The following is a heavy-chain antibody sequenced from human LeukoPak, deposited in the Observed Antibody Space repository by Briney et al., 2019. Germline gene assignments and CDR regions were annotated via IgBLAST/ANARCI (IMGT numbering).Heavy chain of an antibody. D-gene: IGHD3-22*01. Sequence: ASVKVSCKASGYTFTVYNMHWVGQAPGQGLEWMGWINPNSGGTNYAQKFQGRVTMTRDTSISTAYMELRRLRSDDTGVYYCGRVIEEDDYDSSGYQYWGQGTLVTVSS. CDR2: INPNSGGT. CDR3: GRVIEEDDYDSSGYQY. J-gene: IGHJ4*02. CDR1: GYTFTVYN. V-gene: IGHV1-2*02.